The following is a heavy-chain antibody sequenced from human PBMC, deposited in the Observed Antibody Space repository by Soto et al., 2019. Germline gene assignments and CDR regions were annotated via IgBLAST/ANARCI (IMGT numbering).Heavy chain of an antibody. V-gene: IGHV1-69*13. CDR2: IIPIFGTA. CDR1: GGTFSSYA. J-gene: IGHJ3*02. CDR3: ARDRGNSSSWAPNDAFDI. Sequence: SVKVSCKASGGTFSSYAISWVRQAPGQGLEWMGGIIPIFGTANYAQKFQGRVTITADESTSTAYMELSSLRSEDTAVYYCARDRGNSSSWAPNDAFDIWGQWTMVTVSS. D-gene: IGHD6-13*01.